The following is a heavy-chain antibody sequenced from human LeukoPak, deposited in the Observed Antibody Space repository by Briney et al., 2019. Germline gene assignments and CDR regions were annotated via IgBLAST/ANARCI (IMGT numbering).Heavy chain of an antibody. J-gene: IGHJ4*02. CDR2: ISGSGGST. V-gene: IGHV3-23*01. CDR3: ARDNYGSGSYSWSKRLDY. Sequence: PGGSLRLSCAASGFTFSSYGMSWVRQAPGKGLEWVSAISGSGGSTYYADSVKGRFTISRHNAKNSLYLQMNSLRAEDTAVYYCARDNYGSGSYSWSKRLDYWGQGTLVTVSS. CDR1: GFTFSSYG. D-gene: IGHD3-10*01.